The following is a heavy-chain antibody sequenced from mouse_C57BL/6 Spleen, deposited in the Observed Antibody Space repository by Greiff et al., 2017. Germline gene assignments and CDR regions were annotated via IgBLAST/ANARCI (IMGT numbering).Heavy chain of an antibody. CDR1: GYAFSSSW. J-gene: IGHJ1*03. CDR2: IYPGDGDT. V-gene: IGHV1-82*01. D-gene: IGHD2-5*01. Sequence: QVQLQQSGPELVKPGASVKISCKASGYAFSSSWMNWVKQRPGKGLEWIGRIYPGDGDTNYNGKFKGKATLTADKSSSTAYMQLSSLTSEDSAVYFCAIYYSNPYWYFDGWGTGTTVTVSS. CDR3: AIYYSNPYWYFDG.